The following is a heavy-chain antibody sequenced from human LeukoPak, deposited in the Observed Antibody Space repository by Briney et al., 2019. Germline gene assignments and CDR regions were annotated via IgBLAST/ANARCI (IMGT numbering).Heavy chain of an antibody. J-gene: IGHJ5*02. CDR1: GGSFSGYY. Sequence: PSETLSLTCAVYGGSFSGYYWSWIRQPPGKGLEWIGEINHSGSINYNPSLQSRVTISVDTSKNQFSLRLTSVTAADTAVYFCASYNWNDVRHWFDPWGQGTLVTVSS. CDR3: ASYNWNDVRHWFDP. CDR2: INHSGSI. D-gene: IGHD1-1*01. V-gene: IGHV4-34*01.